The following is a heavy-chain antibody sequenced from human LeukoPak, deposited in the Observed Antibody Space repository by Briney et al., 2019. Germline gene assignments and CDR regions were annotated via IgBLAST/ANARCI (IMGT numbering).Heavy chain of an antibody. D-gene: IGHD3-10*01. Sequence: GGSLRLPCAASGFTFSSYSMNWVRQAPGKGLEWVSYISSSSSTIYYADSVKGRFTISRDNAKNSLYLQMNSLRAEDTAVYYCTRGELLWFGELLSSPTDYWGQGTLVTVSS. J-gene: IGHJ4*02. CDR2: ISSSSSTI. CDR3: TRGELLWFGELLSSPTDY. V-gene: IGHV3-48*01. CDR1: GFTFSSYS.